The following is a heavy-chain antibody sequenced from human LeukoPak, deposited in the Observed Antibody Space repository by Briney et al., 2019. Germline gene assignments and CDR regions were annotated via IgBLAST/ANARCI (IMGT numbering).Heavy chain of an antibody. Sequence: TLSLTCTVSGGSISSSIYYWGWIRQPAGKGLEWIGRIYTSGSTNYNPSLKSRVTISVDTSKNQFSLKLSSVTAADTAVYYCARGRGYCSSTSCSTHYFDYWGQGTLVTVSS. CDR1: GGSISSSIYY. D-gene: IGHD2-2*01. V-gene: IGHV4-61*02. CDR3: ARGRGYCSSTSCSTHYFDY. CDR2: IYTSGST. J-gene: IGHJ4*02.